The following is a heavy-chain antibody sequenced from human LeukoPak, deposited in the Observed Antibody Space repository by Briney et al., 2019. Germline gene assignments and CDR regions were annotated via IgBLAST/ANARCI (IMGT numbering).Heavy chain of an antibody. J-gene: IGHJ4*02. CDR2: ISSSSSTI. CDR1: GFTFSSYS. Sequence: GGSLRLSCAASGFTFSSYSMNWVRQAPGKGLEWVSYISSSSSTIYYADSVKGRFTISRDNSKNTLYVQMNSLRAEDTAVYYCAKDPNFWSGYYFDNWGQGTLVTVSS. D-gene: IGHD3-3*01. CDR3: AKDPNFWSGYYFDN. V-gene: IGHV3-48*01.